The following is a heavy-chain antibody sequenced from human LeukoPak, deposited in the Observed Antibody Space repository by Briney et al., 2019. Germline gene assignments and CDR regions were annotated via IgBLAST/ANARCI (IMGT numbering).Heavy chain of an antibody. CDR1: GGSFSGYY. J-gene: IGHJ5*02. V-gene: IGHV4-34*01. CDR3: ARKVGTRAHRRNWFDP. CDR2: INHSGSN. D-gene: IGHD2-21*02. Sequence: SETLSLTCAVSGGSFSGYYWSWIRQPPGKGLEWIGEINHSGSNNYNPSLKSRVTISVDTSKNQFSLKLSSVTAADTAVYYCARKVGTRAHRRNWFDPWGQGTLVTVSS.